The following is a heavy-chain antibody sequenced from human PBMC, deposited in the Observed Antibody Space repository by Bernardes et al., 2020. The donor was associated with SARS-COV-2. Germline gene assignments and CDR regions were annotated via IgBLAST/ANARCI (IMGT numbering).Heavy chain of an antibody. CDR2: IGTAGDT. J-gene: IGHJ4*02. D-gene: IGHD6-13*01. Sequence: GGSLRLSCGVSGFTLSSYDMHWVRQATGKGLEWVAAIGTAGDTYYPGSVKGRFTISRENAKNSLYLQMNSLRAGDTAVYYCARSPRYSSSHHFDYWGPGTLVTVSS. CDR3: ARSPRYSSSHHFDY. V-gene: IGHV3-13*01. CDR1: GFTLSSYD.